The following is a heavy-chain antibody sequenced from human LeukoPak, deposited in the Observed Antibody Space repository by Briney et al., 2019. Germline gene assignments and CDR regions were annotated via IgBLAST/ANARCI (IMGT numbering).Heavy chain of an antibody. CDR3: AKDRTVGASYWYFDL. J-gene: IGHJ2*01. CDR1: GFTFSSYA. V-gene: IGHV3-30-3*01. D-gene: IGHD1-26*01. CDR2: ISYDGSNK. Sequence: GGSLRLSCAASGFTFSSYAMHWVRQAPGKGLEWVAVISYDGSNKYYADSVKGRFTISRDNSKNTLFLHMNTLRAEDTAIYYCAKDRTVGASYWYFDLWGRGTLVTVSS.